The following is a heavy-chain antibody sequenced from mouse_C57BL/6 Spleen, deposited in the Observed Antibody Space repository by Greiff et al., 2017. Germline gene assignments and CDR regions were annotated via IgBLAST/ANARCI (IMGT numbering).Heavy chain of an antibody. J-gene: IGHJ2*01. CDR2: IDPSDSYT. Sequence: VQLQQPGAELVKPGASVKLSCKASGYTFTSYWMQWVKQRPGPGLEWIGEIDPSDSYTNYNQKFKGKATLTVDTSSSTAYMQLSSLTSEDSAVYYCARERLGPYWGQGTTLTVSS. D-gene: IGHD4-1*01. CDR3: ARERLGPY. CDR1: GYTFTSYW. V-gene: IGHV1-50*01.